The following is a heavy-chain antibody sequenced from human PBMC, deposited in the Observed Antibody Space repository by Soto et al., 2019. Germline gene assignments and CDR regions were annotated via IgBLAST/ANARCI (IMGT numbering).Heavy chain of an antibody. V-gene: IGHV1-18*01. D-gene: IGHD1-26*01. CDR3: ARGVGWEPLDY. Sequence: QVQLVQSGAEVKKPGASVKVSCKASGYTFTSYGISWVRQAPGQGLEWMGLISAYKGNKRYTQKLKGRVTMTKATSTSTAYMELRSLGSDDTAEYYCARGVGWEPLDYWGQGTLVTVSS. CDR1: GYTFTSYG. J-gene: IGHJ4*02. CDR2: ISAYKGNK.